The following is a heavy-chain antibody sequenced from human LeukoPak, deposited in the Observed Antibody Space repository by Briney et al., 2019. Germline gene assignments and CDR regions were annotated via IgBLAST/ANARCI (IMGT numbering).Heavy chain of an antibody. CDR3: ARGPSSYFYMDV. J-gene: IGHJ6*03. CDR2: IYSDNT. V-gene: IGHV3-66*03. CDR1: GFTVSSNS. Sequence: GGSLRLSCTVSGFTVSSNSMSWVRQAPGKGLEWASFIYSDNTHYSDSVKGRFTISRDNSKNTLYLQMNSLRPEDTAVYYCARGPSSYFYMDVWGKGTTVTISS.